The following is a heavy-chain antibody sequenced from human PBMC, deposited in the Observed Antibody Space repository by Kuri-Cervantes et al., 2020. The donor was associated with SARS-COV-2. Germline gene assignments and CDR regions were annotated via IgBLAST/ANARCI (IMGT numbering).Heavy chain of an antibody. J-gene: IGHJ4*02. CDR1: GYTFTGYY. CDR2: INPNSGGT. D-gene: IGHD5-18*01. CDR3: AKVGHYSYGYLGW. V-gene: IGHV1-2*02. Sequence: ASVKVSCKASGYTFTGYYMHWVRQAPGQGLEWMGWINPNSGGTNYAQKFQGRVTMTRDTSFSTAYMELSSLRAEDTAVYYCAKVGHYSYGYLGWWGQGTLVTVSS.